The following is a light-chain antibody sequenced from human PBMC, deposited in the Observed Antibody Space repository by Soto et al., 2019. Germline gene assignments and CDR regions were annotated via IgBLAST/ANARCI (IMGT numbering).Light chain of an antibody. CDR3: QQYNNWPPVT. Sequence: EIVLTQSPGTLSLSPGERATLSCRASQSVTSSYLAWYQQKPGQAPRLLIYGASTRATGISVRFSGSGSGTEFTLTISSLQSEDFAVYYCQQYNNWPPVTFGQGTKVDI. CDR2: GAS. J-gene: IGKJ1*01. V-gene: IGKV3-15*01. CDR1: QSVTSSY.